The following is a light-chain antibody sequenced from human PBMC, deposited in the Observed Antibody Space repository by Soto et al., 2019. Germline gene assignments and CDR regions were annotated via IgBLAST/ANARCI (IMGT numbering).Light chain of an antibody. Sequence: QSALTQPASVSGSPGQSSTISCTGTSSDVGGYNFVSWYQQHPGKAPKLLMYEVTNRPAGVFNRFSGAKSGNTAALTISGLQAEDEGDYYCSSLTRSGSLIFGGGTKVTVL. J-gene: IGLJ2*01. CDR2: EVT. CDR1: SSDVGGYNF. CDR3: SSLTRSGSLI. V-gene: IGLV2-14*01.